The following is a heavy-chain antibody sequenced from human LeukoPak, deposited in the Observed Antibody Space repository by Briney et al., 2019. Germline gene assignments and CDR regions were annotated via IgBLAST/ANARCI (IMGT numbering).Heavy chain of an antibody. Sequence: QTGGSLRLSCVASGFTFSSYEMNWVRQAPGKGLEWVSVIYSGGSTYYADSVKGRFTISRDNSKNTLYLQMNSLRAEDTAVYYCAKGPTRSVTTGQFDYWGQGTLVTVSS. CDR1: GFTFSSYE. CDR2: IYSGGST. CDR3: AKGPTRSVTTGQFDY. V-gene: IGHV3-53*01. D-gene: IGHD4-17*01. J-gene: IGHJ4*02.